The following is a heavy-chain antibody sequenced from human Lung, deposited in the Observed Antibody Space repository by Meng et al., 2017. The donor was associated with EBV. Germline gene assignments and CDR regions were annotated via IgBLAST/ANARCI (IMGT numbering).Heavy chain of an antibody. V-gene: IGHV4-39*01. CDR2: VHYTGST. CDR3: ARPFPSWQSPRLDPFGA. J-gene: IGHJ5*02. CDR1: GDSISSFYY. D-gene: IGHD6-19*01. Sequence: ESAPGKVKPSETLSHPCTVSGDSISSFYYWGWIRQPPGRGLEWIGSVHYTGSTYYSPSLKSRVNVSVDTSKIQFSLRLTSVTAADTAVYYCARPFPSWQSPRLDPFGAWGQGTLVTVSS.